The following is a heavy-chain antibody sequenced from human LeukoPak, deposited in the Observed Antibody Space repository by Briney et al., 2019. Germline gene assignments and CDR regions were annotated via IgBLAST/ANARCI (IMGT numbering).Heavy chain of an antibody. CDR2: IRYDGSNK. J-gene: IGHJ4*02. CDR1: GFTFSSYG. D-gene: IGHD3-16*02. V-gene: IGHV3-30*02. CDR3: ATYYDYVWGSYRLN. Sequence: SGGSLRLSCAASGFTFSSYGMHWVRQAPGKGLEWVAFIRYDGSNKYYADSVKGRFTISRDNSKNTLYLQMNSLRAEDTAVYYCATYYDYVWGSYRLNWGQGTLVTV.